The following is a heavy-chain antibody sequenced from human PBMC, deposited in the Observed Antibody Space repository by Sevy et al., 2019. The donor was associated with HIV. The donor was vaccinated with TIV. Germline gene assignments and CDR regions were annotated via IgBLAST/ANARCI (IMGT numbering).Heavy chain of an antibody. D-gene: IGHD2-21*01. J-gene: IGHJ3*02. Sequence: GGSLRLSCAASGFTFSSYAMHWVRQAPGKGLEWVAVISYDGSNKYYADSVKGRFTISRDNSKNTLYLQMNSLRAEDTAVYYCARSRRVIDAFDIWGQGTMVTVS. CDR2: ISYDGSNK. V-gene: IGHV3-30-3*01. CDR3: ARSRRVIDAFDI. CDR1: GFTFSSYA.